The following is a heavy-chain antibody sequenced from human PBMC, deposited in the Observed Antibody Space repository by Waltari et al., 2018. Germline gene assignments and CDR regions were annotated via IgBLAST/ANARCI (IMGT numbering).Heavy chain of an antibody. CDR1: GFTFSSYA. CDR3: ARETYYDFWSGYPLGY. Sequence: QVQLVESGGGVVQPGRSLRLSCAASGFTFSSYAMHWVRQAPGKVLEWVAVISYDGSNKYYADSVKGRFTISRDNSKNTLYLQMNSLRAEDTAVYYCARETYYDFWSGYPLGYWGQGTLVTVSS. J-gene: IGHJ4*02. CDR2: ISYDGSNK. D-gene: IGHD3-3*01. V-gene: IGHV3-30-3*01.